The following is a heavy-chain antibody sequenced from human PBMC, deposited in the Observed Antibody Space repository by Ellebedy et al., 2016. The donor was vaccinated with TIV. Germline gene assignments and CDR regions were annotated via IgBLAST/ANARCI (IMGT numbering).Heavy chain of an antibody. J-gene: IGHJ4*02. CDR2: ISAYNGNT. Sequence: ASVKVSXXASGYTFTSYGISWVRQAPGQGLEWMGWISAYNGNTNYAQKLQGRVTMTTDTSTSTAYMELRSLRSEDTAVYYCARDIYDSNGFPPGYWGQGTLVTVSS. CDR3: ARDIYDSNGFPPGY. D-gene: IGHD3-22*01. V-gene: IGHV1-18*01. CDR1: GYTFTSYG.